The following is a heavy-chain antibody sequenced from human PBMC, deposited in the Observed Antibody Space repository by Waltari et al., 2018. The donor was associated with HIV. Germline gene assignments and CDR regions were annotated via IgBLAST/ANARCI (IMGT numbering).Heavy chain of an antibody. V-gene: IGHV3-74*01. CDR1: GFTFCSYW. Sequence: EVQLVESGGGLVKPGGSLRLSCAASGFTFCSYWMHWVSQAQGKGVVWVSRINSEGSSTSYADSVKGRFTISRDNAKNTLYLQMNSLRAEDTAVYYCARWATRFDPWGQGTLVTVSS. CDR3: ARWATRFDP. CDR2: INSEGSST. J-gene: IGHJ5*02.